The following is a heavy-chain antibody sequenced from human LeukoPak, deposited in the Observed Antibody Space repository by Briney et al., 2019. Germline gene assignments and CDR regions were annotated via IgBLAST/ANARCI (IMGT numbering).Heavy chain of an antibody. CDR3: ARTYNLHGGFYMDV. CDR1: GGSISSGRYY. CDR2: ISYTGHT. Sequence: SETLSLTCTVSGGSISSGRYYWSWIRQPPGTGLEWIEYISYTGHTNSSPSLKSRVSISGATSKSQFSLKLSSVTAADTAVYYCARTYNLHGGFYMDVWGKGTTVIVS. J-gene: IGHJ6*03. V-gene: IGHV4-31*03. D-gene: IGHD1-1*01.